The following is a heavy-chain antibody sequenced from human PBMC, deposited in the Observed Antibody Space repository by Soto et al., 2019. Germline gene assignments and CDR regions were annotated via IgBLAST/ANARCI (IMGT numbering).Heavy chain of an antibody. Sequence: SETLSLTCTVLGGSISTYYWSWIRQPPGKGLEWIGYIYYNGRTNYNPSLESRVTISLDTSKSQFSLKLSSVSAADSAVYYCARDGSGYDFWSGPYFFDYWGPGTLVTVSS. CDR1: GGSISTYY. V-gene: IGHV4-59*01. D-gene: IGHD3-3*01. J-gene: IGHJ4*02. CDR2: IYYNGRT. CDR3: ARDGSGYDFWSGPYFFDY.